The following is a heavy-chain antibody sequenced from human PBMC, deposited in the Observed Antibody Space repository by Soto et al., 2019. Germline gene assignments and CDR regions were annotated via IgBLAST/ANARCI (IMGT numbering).Heavy chain of an antibody. Sequence: EVQLVESGGGLVQPGGSLRLSCAASGFTFGSYSMNWVRQAPGKGLEWVSFILSSSGVIYYADSVKGRFTISRDNAKNSLYLQMKSLRAEDTAVYYCARDLSAPLVETAMPYYMDVWGKGTTVTVSS. CDR1: GFTFGSYS. CDR3: ARDLSAPLVETAMPYYMDV. CDR2: ILSSSGVI. J-gene: IGHJ6*03. D-gene: IGHD2-21*02. V-gene: IGHV3-48*01.